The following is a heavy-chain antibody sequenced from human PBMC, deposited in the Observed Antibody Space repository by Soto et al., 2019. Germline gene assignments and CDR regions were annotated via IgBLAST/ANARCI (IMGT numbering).Heavy chain of an antibody. CDR2: TYYRSQWHN. CDR3: ARERGFLSEALDI. J-gene: IGHJ3*02. Sequence: QVQLQQSGPGLVKPSQTLSLTCGISGDSVSSNSATWNWIGQSPSRGLEWLGRTYYRSQWHNEYEESVKSRITINPDTSKNQFSLQLNSMSPEDTAVYYCARERGFLSEALDIWGRGTMVTVSS. D-gene: IGHD3-10*01. CDR1: GDSVSSNSAT. V-gene: IGHV6-1*01.